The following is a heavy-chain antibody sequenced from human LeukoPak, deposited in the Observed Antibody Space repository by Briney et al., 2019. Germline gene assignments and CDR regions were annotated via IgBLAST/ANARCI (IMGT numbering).Heavy chain of an antibody. J-gene: IGHJ3*02. CDR3: ARGPETLMGAFDI. CDR1: DYSISSGYY. D-gene: IGHD1-14*01. V-gene: IGHV4-38-2*01. CDR2: IYHSGST. Sequence: PSETLSLTCAVSDYSISSGYYWGCIRQPPGKGVELIGSIYHSGSTYYNPSLKSRVTISVVTSKNQFSLKLSSVTAADTAVYYCARGPETLMGAFDIWGQGTMVTVSS.